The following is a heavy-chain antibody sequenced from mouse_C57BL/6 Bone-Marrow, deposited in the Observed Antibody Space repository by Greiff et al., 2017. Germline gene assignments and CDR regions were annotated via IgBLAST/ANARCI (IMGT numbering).Heavy chain of an antibody. CDR3: AKYRAYGNFYFDY. CDR2: IWRGGST. D-gene: IGHD2-1*01. Sequence: VKLMESGPGLVQPSQSLSITCTVSGFSLTSYGVHWVRQSPGKGLEWLGVIWRGGSTDYNAAFMSRLSITKDNSKSQVFFNMNSLQADDTAIYYCAKYRAYGNFYFDYWGQGTTLTVSS. V-gene: IGHV2-5*01. CDR1: GFSLTSYG. J-gene: IGHJ2*01.